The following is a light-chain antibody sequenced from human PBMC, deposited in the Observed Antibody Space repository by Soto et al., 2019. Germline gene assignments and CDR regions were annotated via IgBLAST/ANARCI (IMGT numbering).Light chain of an antibody. J-gene: IGLJ3*02. Sequence: QSVLTQPASVSASPGQSITISCTGTSSDVGGSNFVSWYQQHPGKPPKLIIYDVATRPSGVPDRFSGSKSGTSASLAISGLRSEDEGDYYCAAWDDSLSGPWVFGGGTKLTVL. CDR3: AAWDDSLSGPWV. V-gene: IGLV2-14*03. CDR2: DVA. CDR1: SSDVGGSNF.